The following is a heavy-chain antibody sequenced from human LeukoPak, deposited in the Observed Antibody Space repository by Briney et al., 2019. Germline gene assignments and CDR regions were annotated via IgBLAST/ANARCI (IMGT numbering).Heavy chain of an antibody. CDR3: AKDLHGYYYGSGSFDY. V-gene: IGHV3-23*01. CDR2: FSGSGGST. J-gene: IGHJ4*02. CDR1: GFTFSSYA. D-gene: IGHD3-10*01. Sequence: GGSLRLSCAASGFTFSSYAMSWFGRAPGKGRGGFPAFSGSGGSTYYADSVKGRFTISRDNSKNTLYLQMNSLRAEDTAVYYCAKDLHGYYYGSGSFDYWGQGTLVTVSS.